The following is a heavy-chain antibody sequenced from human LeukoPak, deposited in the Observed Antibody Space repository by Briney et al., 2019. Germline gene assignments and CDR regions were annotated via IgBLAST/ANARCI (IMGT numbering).Heavy chain of an antibody. CDR2: IWYDGSNK. Sequence: GGSLRLSCAASGFTFSSYGMHWVRQAPGKGLEWVAVIWYDGSNKYYADSVKGRFTISRDNSKNTLYLQMNSLRAEDTAVYYCAKTGTPEMCRGGSCYQYYFDYWGQGTLVTVSS. V-gene: IGHV3-33*06. CDR1: GFTFSSYG. D-gene: IGHD2-15*01. J-gene: IGHJ4*02. CDR3: AKTGTPEMCRGGSCYQYYFDY.